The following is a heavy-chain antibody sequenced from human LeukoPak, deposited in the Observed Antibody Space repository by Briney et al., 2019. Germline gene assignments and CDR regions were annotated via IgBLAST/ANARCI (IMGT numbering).Heavy chain of an antibody. V-gene: IGHV3-30*02. J-gene: IGHJ4*02. Sequence: GGSLRLSCAASGFTFSSYGMHWVRQAPGKGLEWVTFIRYDGGNKYYADSVKGRFTISRDNSKNTLYLQMNSLRSEDTAVYYSPKDRHCSGGSCSTVLDYWGQGTLVTLSS. CDR2: IRYDGGNK. CDR3: PKDRHCSGGSCSTVLDY. CDR1: GFTFSSYG. D-gene: IGHD2-15*01.